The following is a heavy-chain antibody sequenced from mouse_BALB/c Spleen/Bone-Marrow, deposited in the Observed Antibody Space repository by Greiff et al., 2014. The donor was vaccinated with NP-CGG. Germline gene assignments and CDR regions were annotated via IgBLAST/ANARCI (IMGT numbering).Heavy chain of an antibody. CDR2: ISTYSGNT. CDR1: GYTFTDYA. Sequence: VQLVESGPELVRPGVSVKISCKGSGYTFTDYAMHWVKQSHAKSLEWIGVISTYSGNTNYNQKFKGKATMTVDKSSSTAYMELARLTSEDSAIYYCARGGIYYGSSSFAYWGQGTLVTVSA. J-gene: IGHJ3*01. V-gene: IGHV1-67*01. CDR3: ARGGIYYGSSSFAY. D-gene: IGHD1-1*01.